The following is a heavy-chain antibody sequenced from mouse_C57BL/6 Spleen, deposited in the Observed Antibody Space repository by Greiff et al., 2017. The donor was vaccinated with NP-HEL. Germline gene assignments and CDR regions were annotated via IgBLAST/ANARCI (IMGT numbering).Heavy chain of an antibody. Sequence: EVQRVESGPGMVKPSQSLSLTCTVTGYSITSGYDWHWIRHVPGNKLEWMGYIRYSGSTNYNPSLKSRITITHDTSKNHFFLKLNSVTTEDTATYYCARGGYGNYYFDVWGTGTTVTVSS. CDR2: IRYSGST. V-gene: IGHV3-1*01. CDR1: GYSITSGYD. J-gene: IGHJ1*03. D-gene: IGHD2-1*01. CDR3: ARGGYGNYYFDV.